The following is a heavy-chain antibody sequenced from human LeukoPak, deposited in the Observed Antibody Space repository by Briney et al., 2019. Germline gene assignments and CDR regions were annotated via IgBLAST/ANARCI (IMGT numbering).Heavy chain of an antibody. J-gene: IGHJ4*02. V-gene: IGHV3-23*01. CDR3: AKLGANILLWFGDY. Sequence: GGSLRLSCAASGFTFSSYAMSWVRQAPGKGLEWVSAISGSGGSTYYADSVKGRFTISRDNSKNTLYLQMNSLRAEDTAVYYCAKLGANILLWFGDYWGQGTLVTVSS. CDR2: ISGSGGST. CDR1: GFTFSSYA. D-gene: IGHD3-10*01.